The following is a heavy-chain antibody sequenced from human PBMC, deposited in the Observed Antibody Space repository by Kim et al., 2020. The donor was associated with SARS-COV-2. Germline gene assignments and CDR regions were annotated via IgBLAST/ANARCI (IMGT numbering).Heavy chain of an antibody. CDR2: IYYSGST. V-gene: IGHV4-39*01. CDR3: ARHRPVDFDY. Sequence: SETLSLTCTVSGGSISSSSYYWGWIRQPPGKGLEWIGSIYYSGSTYYNPSLKSRVTISVDTSKNQFSLKLSSVTAADTAVYYCARHRPVDFDYWGQGTLVTVSS. CDR1: GGSISSSSYY. D-gene: IGHD5-12*01. J-gene: IGHJ4*02.